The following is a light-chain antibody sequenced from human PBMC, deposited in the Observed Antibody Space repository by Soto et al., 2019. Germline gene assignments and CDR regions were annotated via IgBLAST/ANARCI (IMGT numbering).Light chain of an antibody. CDR2: AAS. Sequence: ETVMTQSPVTLSVSPGDRATLSCRASQRVSIHLAWYQQKPGQAPRLLIYAASTLQSGVPSRFSGSGSGTDFTLTISSLQPEDFATYYCQQVNSYPLTFGGGTKGAIK. J-gene: IGKJ4*01. CDR1: QRVSIH. V-gene: IGKV3-15*01. CDR3: QQVNSYPLT.